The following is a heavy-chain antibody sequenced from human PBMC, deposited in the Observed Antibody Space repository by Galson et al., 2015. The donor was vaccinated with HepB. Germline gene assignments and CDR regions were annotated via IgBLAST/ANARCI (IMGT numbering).Heavy chain of an antibody. CDR3: ARVWNWIGGSRGENWFDP. V-gene: IGHV4-39*07. Sequence: SETLSLTCAVSGGSISSGAYYWAWIRQSPGKGLEWIGIVSYSGSTYCSPSLKSRVTISVDTSKNHFSLKLSSVTAVDTARYYCARVWNWIGGSRGENWFDPWGQGTLVTVSS. CDR2: VSYSGST. J-gene: IGHJ5*02. CDR1: GGSISSGAYY. D-gene: IGHD3-16*01.